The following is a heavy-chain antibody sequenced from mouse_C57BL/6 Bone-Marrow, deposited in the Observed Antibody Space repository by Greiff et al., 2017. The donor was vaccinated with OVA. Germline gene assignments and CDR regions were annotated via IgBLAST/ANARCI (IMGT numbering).Heavy chain of an antibody. CDR2: INPNNGGT. CDR3: ARSTTTVVATGYFDY. CDR1: GYTFTDYY. Sequence: EVQLQQSGPELVKPGASVKISCKASGYTFTDYYMNWVKQSHGKSLEWIGDINPNNGGTSYNQKFKGKATLTVDKSSSTAYMELRSLTSEDSAVYYCARSTTTVVATGYFDYWGQGTTLTVSS. J-gene: IGHJ2*01. V-gene: IGHV1-26*01. D-gene: IGHD1-1*01.